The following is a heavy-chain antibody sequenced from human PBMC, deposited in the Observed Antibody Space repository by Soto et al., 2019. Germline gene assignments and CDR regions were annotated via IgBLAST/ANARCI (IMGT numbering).Heavy chain of an antibody. Sequence: SETLSLTCSVSGACISSYYYSWIRQPPGKGLEWIGYIYFGGSTNYNPSLKSRVTISVDTSKNQFSLKLSSVTAADTAVYYCARRYGVYFDYWGQGTLVTVSS. D-gene: IGHD4-17*01. V-gene: IGHV4-59*08. J-gene: IGHJ4*02. CDR2: IYFGGST. CDR3: ARRYGVYFDY. CDR1: GACISSYY.